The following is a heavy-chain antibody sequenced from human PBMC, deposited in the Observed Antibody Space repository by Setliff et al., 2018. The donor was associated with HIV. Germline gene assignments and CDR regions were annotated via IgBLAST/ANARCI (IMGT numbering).Heavy chain of an antibody. J-gene: IGHJ4*02. CDR1: GVSISDNNW. CDR2: VYHTGST. V-gene: IGHV4-4*02. CDR3: TRGPLPRADY. Sequence: TLSLTCDVSGVSISDNNWWSWVRQPPGRGLEWIGEVYHTGSTNYTPSLKSRVITSIDKSKNQFSLKLSSVTAADTAVYDCTRGPLPRADYWGQGTLVTVSS.